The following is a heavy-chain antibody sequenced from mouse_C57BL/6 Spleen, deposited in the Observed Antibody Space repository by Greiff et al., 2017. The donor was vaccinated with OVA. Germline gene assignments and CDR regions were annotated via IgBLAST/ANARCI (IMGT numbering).Heavy chain of an antibody. Sequence: VQLQQSGPELVKPGASVKISCKASGYAFSSSWMNWVKQRPGKGLEWIGRIYPGDGDTNYNGKFKGKATLTADKSSSTAYMQLSSLTSEDSAVYFCARDYSHYFDYWGQGTTLTVSS. CDR2: IYPGDGDT. D-gene: IGHD2-12*01. J-gene: IGHJ2*01. V-gene: IGHV1-82*01. CDR3: ARDYSHYFDY. CDR1: GYAFSSSW.